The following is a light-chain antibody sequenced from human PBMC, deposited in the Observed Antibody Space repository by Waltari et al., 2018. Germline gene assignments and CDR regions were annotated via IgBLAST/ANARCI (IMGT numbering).Light chain of an antibody. Sequence: EIVLTQSPGTLSLSPGERAPLSCRASQSVSRTLAWYQQKPGQAPRLLIYAASTRATVIPERFSGRGSWTDFSLTISRLEPEECAVYYCQHYVSLPATFGQGTKVEIK. J-gene: IGKJ1*01. V-gene: IGKV3-20*01. CDR2: AAS. CDR3: QHYVSLPAT. CDR1: QSVSRT.